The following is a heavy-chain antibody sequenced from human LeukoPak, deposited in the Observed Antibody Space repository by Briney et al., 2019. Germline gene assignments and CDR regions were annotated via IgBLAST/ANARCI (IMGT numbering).Heavy chain of an antibody. Sequence: ASETLSLTCTVSGGSMRNYYRSWIRQPPGKGLEWIGYISYSGTTLYSSSLKSRVTISVDTSKNHFSLKLRSVTAADTAVYYCARHTYGSGSYYNDYWGQGTLVTVSS. V-gene: IGHV4-59*08. CDR2: ISYSGTT. CDR3: ARHTYGSGSYYNDY. D-gene: IGHD3-10*01. CDR1: GGSMRNYY. J-gene: IGHJ4*02.